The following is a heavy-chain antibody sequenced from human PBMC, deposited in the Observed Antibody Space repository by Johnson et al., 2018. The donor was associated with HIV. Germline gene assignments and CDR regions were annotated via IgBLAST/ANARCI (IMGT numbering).Heavy chain of an antibody. J-gene: IGHJ3*02. D-gene: IGHD5-18*01. Sequence: VQLVESGGGLVQPGRSLRLSCAASGFTFYDYAMHWVRQAPGKGLEWVSGISWNSGSIAYADSVKGRFTISRDNAKNSLYLQMNSLRAEDTAVYYCARDQRGGYSYGDAFDIWGQGTLVTVSS. CDR1: GFTFYDYA. V-gene: IGHV3-9*01. CDR3: ARDQRGGYSYGDAFDI. CDR2: ISWNSGSI.